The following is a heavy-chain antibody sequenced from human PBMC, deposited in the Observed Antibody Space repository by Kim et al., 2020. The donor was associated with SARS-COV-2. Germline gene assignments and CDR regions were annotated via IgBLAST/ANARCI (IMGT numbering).Heavy chain of an antibody. CDR3: ARDRLSLQLWFMPYQTGAFDI. Sequence: GGSLRLSCAASGFTFSDYYMSWIRQAPGKGLEWVSYISSSGSTIYYADSVKGRFTISRDNAKNSLYLQMNSLRAEDTAVYYCARDRLSLQLWFMPYQTGAFDIWGQGTMVTVSS. J-gene: IGHJ3*02. D-gene: IGHD5-18*01. V-gene: IGHV3-11*01. CDR1: GFTFSDYY. CDR2: ISSSGSTI.